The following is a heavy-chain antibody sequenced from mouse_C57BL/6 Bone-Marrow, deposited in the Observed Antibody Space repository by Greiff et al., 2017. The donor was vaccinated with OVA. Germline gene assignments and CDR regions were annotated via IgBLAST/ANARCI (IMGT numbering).Heavy chain of an antibody. V-gene: IGHV1-42*01. Sequence: VQLQQSGPELVKPGASVKISCKASGYSFTGYYMNWVKQSPEKSLEWIGEINPSTGGTTYNQKFKAKATLTVDKSSSTAYMQLKSLTSEDSAVYYCARGYYGSTSMDYWGQGTSVTVSS. CDR1: GYSFTGYY. J-gene: IGHJ4*01. CDR2: INPSTGGT. CDR3: ARGYYGSTSMDY. D-gene: IGHD1-1*01.